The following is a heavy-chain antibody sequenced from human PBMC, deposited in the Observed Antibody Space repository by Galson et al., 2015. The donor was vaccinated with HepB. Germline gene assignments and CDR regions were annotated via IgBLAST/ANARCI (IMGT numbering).Heavy chain of an antibody. CDR3: ARVLGGGWYWFDP. D-gene: IGHD6-19*01. CDR2: ITTNSNYI. Sequence: SLRLSCEASGFTFSSYSIHWVRQAPGKGLEWVSSITTNSNYIYYADSVKGRFTISRDNAKNSLYLQMNSLRAEDTAVYYCARVLGGGWYWFDPWGQGTLVTVSS. J-gene: IGHJ5*02. CDR1: GFTFSSYS. V-gene: IGHV3-21*01.